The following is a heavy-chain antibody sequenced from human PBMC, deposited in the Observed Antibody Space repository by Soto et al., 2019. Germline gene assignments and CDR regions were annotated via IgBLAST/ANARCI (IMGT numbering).Heavy chain of an antibody. Sequence: QVQLVQSGDEVRKPGSSVKVSCKASGYIFVNYGIAWVRQAPGQGLEWMGWLSPYSGNTHYASKVQGRLTMTTDTSTSTAYMDLGGLTSDDTAVYYCAMVDNYVTPTPQDVWGQGTTVTVSS. CDR2: LSPYSGNT. D-gene: IGHD3-16*01. J-gene: IGHJ6*02. CDR3: AMVDNYVTPTPQDV. CDR1: GYIFVNYG. V-gene: IGHV1-18*01.